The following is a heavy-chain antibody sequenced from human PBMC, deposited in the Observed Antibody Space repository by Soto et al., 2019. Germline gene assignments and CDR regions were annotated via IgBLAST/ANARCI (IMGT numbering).Heavy chain of an antibody. CDR3: ATPGYSRNWYRNCDY. V-gene: IGHV3-23*01. CDR1: GFTFSSYA. D-gene: IGHD6-13*01. Sequence: EVQLLESGGGLVQPGGSLRLSCAASGFTFSSYAMSWVRQAPGRGLEWVSGISGSGGSTDYADSVKGRFTISRDNSKNTLHLQMNSLRAEDTAVYYCATPGYSRNWYRNCDYWGQGTLVIVAS. CDR2: ISGSGGST. J-gene: IGHJ4*02.